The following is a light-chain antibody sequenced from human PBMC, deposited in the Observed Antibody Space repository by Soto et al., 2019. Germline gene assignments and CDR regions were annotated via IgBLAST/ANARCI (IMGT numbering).Light chain of an antibody. V-gene: IGKV3-20*01. CDR2: GAS. J-gene: IGKJ2*01. CDR3: QFFGSSRYL. Sequence: EIVLTQSPGTLSLSPGERATLACRASQSISSSYLAWYQQKPGQAPRLLVYGASSRATGIPDRFSGSGSGTAFPLTISRREPEVFALYSCQFFGSSRYLFGQGTKREIK. CDR1: QSISSSY.